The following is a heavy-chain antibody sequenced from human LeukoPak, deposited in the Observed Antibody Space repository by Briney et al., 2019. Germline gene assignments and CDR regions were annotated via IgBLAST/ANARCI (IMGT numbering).Heavy chain of an antibody. CDR1: GFTFSDYY. CDR2: ISSSSSYT. D-gene: IGHD2-8*01. J-gene: IGHJ4*02. CDR3: ARDQGDARGVSDY. V-gene: IGHV3-11*05. Sequence: GGSLRLSCAASGFTFSDYYMSWIRQAPGKGLERVSYISSSSSYTNYADSVKGRFTISRDNAKNSLYLQMNSLRAEDTAVYYCARDQGDARGVSDYWGQGTLVTVSS.